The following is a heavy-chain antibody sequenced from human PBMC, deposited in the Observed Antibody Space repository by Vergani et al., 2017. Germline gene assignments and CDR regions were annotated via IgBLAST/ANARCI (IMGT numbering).Heavy chain of an antibody. CDR1: GFTFSSYG. CDR2: IRYDGSNK. CDR3: AREIGRAGGYSYGYDY. J-gene: IGHJ4*02. Sequence: QVQLVESGGGVVQPGGSLRLSCAASGFTFSSYGMHWVRQAPGKGLEWVAFIRYDGSNKYYADSVKGRFTISRDNAKNSLYLQMNSLRAEDTAVYYCAREIGRAGGYSYGYDYWGQGTLVTVSS. D-gene: IGHD5-18*01. V-gene: IGHV3-30*02.